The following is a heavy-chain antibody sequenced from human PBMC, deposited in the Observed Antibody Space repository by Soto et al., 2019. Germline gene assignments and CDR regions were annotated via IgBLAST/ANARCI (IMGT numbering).Heavy chain of an antibody. Sequence: SETLSLTCTGSGGSISSYYWSWIRQPPGKGLEWIGYIYYSGSTNYNPSLKSRVTISVDTSKNQFSLKLSSVTAADTAVYYCARSEYSGYVGYWGQGTLVTVSS. CDR3: ARSEYSGYVGY. CDR2: IYYSGST. CDR1: GGSISSYY. D-gene: IGHD5-12*01. V-gene: IGHV4-59*08. J-gene: IGHJ4*02.